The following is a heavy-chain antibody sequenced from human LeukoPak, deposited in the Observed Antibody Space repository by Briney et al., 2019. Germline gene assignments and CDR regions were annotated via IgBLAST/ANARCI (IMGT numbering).Heavy chain of an antibody. CDR1: GYTFTGYY. CDR3: ARSPKIVVVPANFDY. V-gene: IGHV1-2*02. J-gene: IGHJ4*02. D-gene: IGHD2-2*01. CDR2: INPNSGGT. Sequence: ASVKVSCTASGYTFTGYYMHWVRQAPGQGLEWMGWINPNSGGTNYAQKFQGRVTMTRDTSISTAYMELSRLRSDDTAVYYCARSPKIVVVPANFDYWGQGTLVTVSS.